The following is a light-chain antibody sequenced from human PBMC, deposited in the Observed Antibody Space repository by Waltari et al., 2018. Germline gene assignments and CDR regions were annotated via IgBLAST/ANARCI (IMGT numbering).Light chain of an antibody. J-gene: IGKJ5*01. CDR1: QSVGVF. V-gene: IGKV3-11*01. Sequence: EVVFTQSPATLSLSPGERATLSCSASQSVGVFLAWYQQKPGQAPRLLIYDASNRATGIPARFSGSGSGTDFTLTISSLEPEDSAVYYCQQRITWPPITFGQGTRLEIK. CDR3: QQRITWPPIT. CDR2: DAS.